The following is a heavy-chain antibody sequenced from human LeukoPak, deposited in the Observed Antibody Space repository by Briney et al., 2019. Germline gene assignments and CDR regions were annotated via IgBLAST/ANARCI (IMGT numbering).Heavy chain of an antibody. CDR2: ISGSGGST. J-gene: IGHJ1*01. V-gene: IGHV3-23*01. D-gene: IGHD4-17*01. Sequence: GGSLRLSCAASGFTFSSYEMNWVRQAPGKGLEWVSVISGSGGSTYYADSVKGRFTISRDNSKNTLYLQMNSLSAEDTAVYYCAKEIYGDSTGGRFQHWGQGTLVTVSS. CDR1: GFTFSSYE. CDR3: AKEIYGDSTGGRFQH.